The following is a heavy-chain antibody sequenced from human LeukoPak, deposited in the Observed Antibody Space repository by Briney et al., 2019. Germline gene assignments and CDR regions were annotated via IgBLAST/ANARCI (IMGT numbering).Heavy chain of an antibody. CDR2: IRGSDGST. D-gene: IGHD4-17*01. V-gene: IGHV3-23*01. CDR3: AKDVYGDYGGLDY. Sequence: GGSLRLSCAASGFPFSTYAMSWVRQAPGKGLEWVSSIRGSDGSTYYADSVKGRFAISRDNSKNTLYLQMNSLRAEDTAVYYCAKDVYGDYGGLDYRGQGTLVTVSS. J-gene: IGHJ4*02. CDR1: GFPFSTYA.